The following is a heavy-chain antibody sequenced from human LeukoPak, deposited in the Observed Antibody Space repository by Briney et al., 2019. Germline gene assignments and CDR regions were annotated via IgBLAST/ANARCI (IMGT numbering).Heavy chain of an antibody. Sequence: GGSLRLSCTASGFTFGDYAMNWVRQAPGKGLEWVGFIRSKAYGGTTEYAASVKGRFTISRDDSKSIAYLQMNSLKTEDTAVYYCTRGMGHFDYWGQGTLVTVSS. J-gene: IGHJ4*02. CDR1: GFTFGDYA. D-gene: IGHD1-26*01. CDR2: IRSKAYGGTT. CDR3: TRGMGHFDY. V-gene: IGHV3-49*04.